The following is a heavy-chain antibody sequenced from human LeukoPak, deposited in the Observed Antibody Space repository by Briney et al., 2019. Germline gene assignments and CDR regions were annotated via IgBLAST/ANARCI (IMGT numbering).Heavy chain of an antibody. CDR2: IYSGGST. Sequence: GGSLRLSRAASGFTVSSNYMSWVRQAPGKGLEWVSVIYSGGSTYYADSVKGRFTISRHNSKDTLYLQMNSLRAEDTAVYYCAKEYRFGESNPFVWGQGTTVTVSS. V-gene: IGHV3-53*04. D-gene: IGHD3-10*01. CDR1: GFTVSSNY. J-gene: IGHJ6*02. CDR3: AKEYRFGESNPFV.